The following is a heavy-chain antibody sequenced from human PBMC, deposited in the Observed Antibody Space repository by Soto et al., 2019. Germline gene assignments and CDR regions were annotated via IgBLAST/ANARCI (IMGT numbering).Heavy chain of an antibody. V-gene: IGHV4-31*03. Sequence: PSETLSLTCTVSGGSISTGVYYWSWIRQHPGKGLEWIGYIYYSGISSYNLSLKGRLTISVDTSKNQFSLKLSSVTAADTAVYYCASTRDYFDYWGQGILVTVSS. CDR1: GGSISTGVYY. J-gene: IGHJ4*02. D-gene: IGHD1-1*01. CDR3: ASTRDYFDY. CDR2: IYYSGIS.